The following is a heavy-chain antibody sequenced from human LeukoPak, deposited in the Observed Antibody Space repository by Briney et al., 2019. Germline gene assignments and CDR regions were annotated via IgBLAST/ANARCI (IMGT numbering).Heavy chain of an antibody. CDR3: AKEGIAAAGKGNWFDP. CDR1: GFTLSSYG. D-gene: IGHD6-13*01. CDR2: ISYDGSNE. Sequence: PGGSLRLSCAASGFTLSSYGMHWVRQAPGKGLEWVAVISYDGSNEYYADSVKGRFTISRDNSKNTLYLQMNSLRAEDTAVYYCAKEGIAAAGKGNWFDPWGQGTLVTVSS. V-gene: IGHV3-30*18. J-gene: IGHJ5*02.